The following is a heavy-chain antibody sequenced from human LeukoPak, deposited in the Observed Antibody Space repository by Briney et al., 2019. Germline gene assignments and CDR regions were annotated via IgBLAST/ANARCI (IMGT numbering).Heavy chain of an antibody. CDR1: GGSISSYY. J-gene: IGHJ6*02. V-gene: IGHV4-59*08. Sequence: SETLSLTCTVSGGSISSYYWSWIRQPPGKGLEWIGYIYYSGSTNYNPSLKSRVTISVDTSKNQFSLKLSSVTAADTAVYHCARHRTSTSWNGYYYYGMDVWGQGTTVTVSS. CDR3: ARHRTSTSWNGYYYYGMDV. CDR2: IYYSGST. D-gene: IGHD2-2*01.